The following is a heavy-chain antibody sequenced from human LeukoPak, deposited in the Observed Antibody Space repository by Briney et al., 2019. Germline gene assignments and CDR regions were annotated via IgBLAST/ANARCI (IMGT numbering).Heavy chain of an antibody. V-gene: IGHV3-48*03. CDR1: GFTFSSYE. Sequence: PGGSLRLSCAASGFTFSSYEMNWVRQAPGKGLEWVSYISSSGSTIYYADSVKGRFTISRVNAKNTLYLQMNSLRAEDTAVYYCAKTAPYSGYDYGPFDYWGQGTLVTVSS. D-gene: IGHD5-12*01. J-gene: IGHJ4*02. CDR2: ISSSGSTI. CDR3: AKTAPYSGYDYGPFDY.